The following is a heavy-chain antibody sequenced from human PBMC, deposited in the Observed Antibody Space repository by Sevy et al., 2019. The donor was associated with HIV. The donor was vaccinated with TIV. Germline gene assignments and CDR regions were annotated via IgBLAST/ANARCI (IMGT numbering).Heavy chain of an antibody. CDR1: GYTFTSYY. Sequence: GSVKVSCKASGYTFTSYYMHWVRQAPGQGLEWMGIINPSSGSTSYAQKFQGRVTMTRDTSTSTVYMELGSLRSEDTAVYYCARDSDNYDILTGYYPFDYWGQGTLVTVSS. V-gene: IGHV1-46*01. D-gene: IGHD3-9*01. CDR3: ARDSDNYDILTGYYPFDY. J-gene: IGHJ4*02. CDR2: INPSSGST.